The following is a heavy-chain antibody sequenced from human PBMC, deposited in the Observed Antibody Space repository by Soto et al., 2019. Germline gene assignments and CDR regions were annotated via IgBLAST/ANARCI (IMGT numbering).Heavy chain of an antibody. CDR2: IKSNTDGGTT. CDR1: GFTFSNAG. J-gene: IGHJ3*02. V-gene: IGHV3-15*01. CDR3: PPGRVRLGSRHPARREENAVDI. Sequence: PGGSLRLSCAAAGFTFSNAGMSWVRQAPGKGLEWVDRIKSNTDGGTTDYAAPVKGRFTISRDDSKTTLYLQMNSLKNEDTVVYYCPPGRVRLGSRHPARREENAVDIWSQGARVSVSS. D-gene: IGHD3-16*01.